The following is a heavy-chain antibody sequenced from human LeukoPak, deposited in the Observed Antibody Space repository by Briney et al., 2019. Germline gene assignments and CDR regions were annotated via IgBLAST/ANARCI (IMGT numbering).Heavy chain of an antibody. CDR2: IYYSGST. CDR3: ARMLQDAFDI. Sequence: PSETLSLTCAVSGGSISSSNWWSWVRQPPGKGLEWIGYIYYSGSTNYNPSLKSRVTISVDTSKNQFSLKLSSVTAADTAVYYCARMLQDAFDIWGQGTMVTVSS. CDR1: GGSISSSNW. D-gene: IGHD5-24*01. J-gene: IGHJ3*02. V-gene: IGHV4-4*02.